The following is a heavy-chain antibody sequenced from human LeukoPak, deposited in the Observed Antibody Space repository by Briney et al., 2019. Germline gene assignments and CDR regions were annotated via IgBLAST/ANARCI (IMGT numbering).Heavy chain of an antibody. D-gene: IGHD5-24*01. V-gene: IGHV3-30*19. J-gene: IGHJ2*01. CDR1: GFTFSSYG. CDR2: ISYDGSNK. Sequence: GGSLRLSCAASGFTFSSYGMHWVRQAPGKGLEWAAVISYDGSNKYYADSVKGRFTISRDNSKNTLYLQMNSLRAEDTAVYYCARVVVEMGRYFDLWGRGTLVTVSS. CDR3: ARVVVEMGRYFDL.